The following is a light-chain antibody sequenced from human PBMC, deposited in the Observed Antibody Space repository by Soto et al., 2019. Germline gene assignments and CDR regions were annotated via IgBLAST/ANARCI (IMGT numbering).Light chain of an antibody. CDR3: QQRTDWPPAVT. CDR2: DAS. Sequence: IVLTQSPATPSLSPGERATLSCRASQSVSIYLAWYQHKPGQAPRLLIYDASNRATGIPARFSGSGSGTDFTLTISSLEPEDFAVYYCQQRTDWPPAVTFGQGTRLEIK. J-gene: IGKJ5*01. V-gene: IGKV3-11*01. CDR1: QSVSIY.